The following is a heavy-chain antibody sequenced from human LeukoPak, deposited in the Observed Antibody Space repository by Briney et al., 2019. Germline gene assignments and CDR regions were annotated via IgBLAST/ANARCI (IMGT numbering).Heavy chain of an antibody. CDR1: GFTFSSYA. J-gene: IGHJ4*02. CDR2: IRYDGSNK. CDR3: AKDHDYGDYFGFDY. V-gene: IGHV3-30*02. Sequence: GGSLRLSCAASGFTFSSYAMHWVRQAPGKGLEWVAFIRYDGSNKYYADSVKGRFTISRDNSKNTLYLQMNSLRAEDTAVYYCAKDHDYGDYFGFDYWGQGTLVTVSS. D-gene: IGHD4-17*01.